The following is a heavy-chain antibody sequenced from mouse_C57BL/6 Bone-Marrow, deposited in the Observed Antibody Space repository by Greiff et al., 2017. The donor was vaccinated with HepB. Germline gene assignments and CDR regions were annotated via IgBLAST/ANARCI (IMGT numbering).Heavy chain of an antibody. D-gene: IGHD1-1*01. Sequence: EVQRVESGGDLVKPGGSLKLSCAASGFTFSSYGMSWVRQTPDKRLEWVATISSGGSYTYYPDSVKGRFTISRDNAKNTLYLQMSSLKSEDTAMYYCARHITTVVAFDYWGQGTTLTVSS. CDR2: ISSGGSYT. CDR3: ARHITTVVAFDY. CDR1: GFTFSSYG. V-gene: IGHV5-6*01. J-gene: IGHJ2*01.